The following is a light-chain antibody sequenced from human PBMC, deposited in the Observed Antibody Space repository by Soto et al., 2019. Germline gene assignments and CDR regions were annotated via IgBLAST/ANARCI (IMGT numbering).Light chain of an antibody. CDR1: QSVSTN. J-gene: IGKJ1*01. CDR3: QQYNNWPPWT. V-gene: IGKV3-15*01. Sequence: EIVMTQSPATLSVFPGERATLSCRASQSVSTNLAWYQQKPGQAPRLVIYGASTRATGIPARFSGSGSGTEFTLTISSLQSEDFAVYYCQQYNNWPPWTFGQGTKVDIK. CDR2: GAS.